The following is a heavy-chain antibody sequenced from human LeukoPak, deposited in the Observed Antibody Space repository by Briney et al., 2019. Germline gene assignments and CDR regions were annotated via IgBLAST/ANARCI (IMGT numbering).Heavy chain of an antibody. CDR2: VSDDGSTT. J-gene: IGHJ4*02. V-gene: IGHV3-74*03. CDR1: GFTFSNYD. Sequence: GGSLRLSCAASGFTFSNYDMHWVRQAPGKGLVWVSRVSDDGSTTTYADSVKGRFTISRDNAKNTLYLQMNSLRPEDTAVYYCARDGRYGSGSYFDYWGQGTLVTVSS. D-gene: IGHD3-10*01. CDR3: ARDGRYGSGSYFDY.